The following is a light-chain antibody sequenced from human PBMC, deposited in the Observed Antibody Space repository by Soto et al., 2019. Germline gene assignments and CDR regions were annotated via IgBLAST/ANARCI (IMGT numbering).Light chain of an antibody. CDR1: QSLTGR. CDR2: DVS. Sequence: DIQMTQSPSTLSASIGDRVTLTCRASQSLTGRLAWYQQKPGRPPKLLISDVSILESGVPSRFSGSESGTDFTLTISSLRPDDFATFYCQQYKVYPYTFGQGT. CDR3: QQYKVYPYT. J-gene: IGKJ2*01. V-gene: IGKV1-5*01.